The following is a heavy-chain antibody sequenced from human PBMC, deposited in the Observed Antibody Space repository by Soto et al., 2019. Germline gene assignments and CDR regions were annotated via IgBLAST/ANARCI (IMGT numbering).Heavy chain of an antibody. D-gene: IGHD6-13*01. CDR3: ARDGFGARIAAADLFDY. CDR2: ISAYNGNT. CDR1: GYTFTSYG. J-gene: IGHJ4*02. V-gene: IGHV1-18*01. Sequence: GASVKVSCKASGYTFTSYGISWVRQAPGQGLEWMGWISAYNGNTNYAQKLQGRVTMTTDTSTSTAYMELRSLRSDDTAVYYCARDGFGARIAAADLFDYWGQGTLVTVSS.